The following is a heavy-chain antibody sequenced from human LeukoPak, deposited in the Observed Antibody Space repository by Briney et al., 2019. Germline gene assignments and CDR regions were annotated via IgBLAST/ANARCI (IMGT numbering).Heavy chain of an antibody. CDR2: IYTSGST. Sequence: SETLSLTCTVSGGSNSSGSYYWSWIRQPAGKGLEWIGRIYTSGSTNYNPSLKSRVTISVDTSKNQFSLKLSSVTAADTAVYYCARDHKWSRWFDPWGQGTLVTVSS. CDR1: GGSNSSGSYY. D-gene: IGHD2-8*01. J-gene: IGHJ5*02. CDR3: ARDHKWSRWFDP. V-gene: IGHV4-61*02.